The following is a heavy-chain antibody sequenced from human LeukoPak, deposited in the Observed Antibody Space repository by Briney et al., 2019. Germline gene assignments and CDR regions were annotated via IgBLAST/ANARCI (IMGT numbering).Heavy chain of an antibody. CDR3: ARGSSFGAY. V-gene: IGHV3-7*03. J-gene: IGHJ4*02. Sequence: GGSLRLSCAASGFTFSDYWMHWVRQAPGKGLEWVANINQHGGEKYYVDSVKGRFTISRDNTRNSLSLQMNSLRDEDTAVYYCARGSSFGAYWGQGTLVTVSS. CDR1: GFTFSDYW. D-gene: IGHD3-3*01. CDR2: INQHGGEK.